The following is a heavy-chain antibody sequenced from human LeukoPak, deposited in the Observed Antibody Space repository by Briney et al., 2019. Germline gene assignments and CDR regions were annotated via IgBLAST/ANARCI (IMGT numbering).Heavy chain of an antibody. D-gene: IGHD3-10*01. J-gene: IGHJ6*03. CDR2: IKNAGIDT. V-gene: IGHV3-74*01. Sequence: GSLRLSCGGSGFTFHNVWMDWVRQAPGKGLVWVSRIKNAGIDTIYADSVKGRFTVSRDNAKNTVYLQMSSLRAEDTAVYYCARGGYGHNMDVWGEGTTVTVSS. CDR1: GFTFHNVW. CDR3: ARGGYGHNMDV.